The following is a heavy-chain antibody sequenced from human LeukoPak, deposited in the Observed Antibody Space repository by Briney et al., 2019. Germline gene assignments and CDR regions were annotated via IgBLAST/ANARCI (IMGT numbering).Heavy chain of an antibody. V-gene: IGHV3-73*01. J-gene: IGHJ4*02. D-gene: IGHD1-1*01. CDR3: TRPDWNDEGFDY. CDR2: IRSKADSYAT. Sequence: GGSLRLSCAASGFTFSGSTMHWVRQASGKGLEWVGRIRSKADSYATAYAASVKGRFTISRDDSKNTAFLQMNSLRTEDTAVYYCTRPDWNDEGFDYWGQGTLVTVSS. CDR1: GFTFSGST.